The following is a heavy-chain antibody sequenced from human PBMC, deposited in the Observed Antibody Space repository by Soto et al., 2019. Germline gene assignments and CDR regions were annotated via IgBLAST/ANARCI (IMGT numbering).Heavy chain of an antibody. CDR2: ISGSGGST. CDR1: GFTLSSYA. D-gene: IGHD3-10*01. CDR3: AIDGYRGGY. J-gene: IGHJ4*02. Sequence: EVQLLESGGGLVQPGGSLRLSCAASGFTLSSYATSWVRQAPGKGLEWVSAISGSGGSTYYADSVKGRFTISRDNSKNTLYLQMNSLRAVDTAVYYCAIDGYRGGYWGQGTLVTVSS. V-gene: IGHV3-23*01.